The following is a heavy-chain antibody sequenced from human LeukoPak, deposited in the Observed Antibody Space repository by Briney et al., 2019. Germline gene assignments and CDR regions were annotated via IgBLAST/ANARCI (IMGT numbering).Heavy chain of an antibody. V-gene: IGHV4-59*08. Sequence: PSETLSLTCSVSGDSITTYYWGWIRQAPGKGLEWIGYIYYNGSPNYNPSLKSRVTISMDTSKNQFSLKLNSVSAADTAVYYCARRTAMELDYWGQGTLVIVSS. J-gene: IGHJ4*02. CDR1: GDSITTYY. CDR3: ARRTAMELDY. D-gene: IGHD5-18*01. CDR2: IYYNGSP.